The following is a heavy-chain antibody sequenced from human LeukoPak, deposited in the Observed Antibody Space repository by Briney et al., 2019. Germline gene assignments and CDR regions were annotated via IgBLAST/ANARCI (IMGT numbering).Heavy chain of an antibody. Sequence: SETLSLTCTVSGGSISSSYWNWIRQPAGKGLEWIGRIYSSGSTNYNPSLQSRVTMSVDTFKNQFSLNLTSVTAADTAVYYCARGRSSWYEGYWGQGTLVTVSS. D-gene: IGHD6-13*01. CDR3: ARGRSSWYEGY. CDR1: GGSISSSY. CDR2: IYSSGST. J-gene: IGHJ4*02. V-gene: IGHV4-4*07.